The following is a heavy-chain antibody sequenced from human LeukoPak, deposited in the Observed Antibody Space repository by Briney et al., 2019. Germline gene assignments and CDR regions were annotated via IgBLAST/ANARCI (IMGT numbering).Heavy chain of an antibody. CDR2: INHSGST. V-gene: IGHV4-34*01. J-gene: IGHJ6*02. CDR3: ARLAAAGDSYYYYGMDV. Sequence: PSETLSLTCAVYGGSFSGYYWSWIRQPPVKGLEWIGEINHSGSTNYNPSLKSRVTISVDTSKNQFSLKLSSVTAADTAVYYCARLAAAGDSYYYYGMDVWGQGTTVTVSS. D-gene: IGHD6-13*01. CDR1: GGSFSGYY.